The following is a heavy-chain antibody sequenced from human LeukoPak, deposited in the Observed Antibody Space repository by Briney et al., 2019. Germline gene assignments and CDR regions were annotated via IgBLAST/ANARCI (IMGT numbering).Heavy chain of an antibody. Sequence: GGSLRLSCAASGFTFSNNAMSWVRQAPGKGLEWVSATSTSGGSAYYADSVKGRFTISRDNSKNALYLQMDSLRADDTAVYYCARYSGSYYYPPAWDLWGQGTLVTVSS. V-gene: IGHV3-23*01. CDR3: ARYSGSYYYPPAWDL. J-gene: IGHJ4*02. CDR2: TSTSGGSA. CDR1: GFTFSNNA. D-gene: IGHD1-26*01.